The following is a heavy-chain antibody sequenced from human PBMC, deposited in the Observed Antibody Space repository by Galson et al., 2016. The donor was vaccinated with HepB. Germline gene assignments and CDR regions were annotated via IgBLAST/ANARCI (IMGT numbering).Heavy chain of an antibody. D-gene: IGHD5-12*01. CDR2: IRTEPFNYAT. Sequence: SLRLSCAASGFTFSDAAMYWVRQASGKGLEFVGRIRTEPFNYATIYGASVKGRFTISRDDSKSTVYLQMNSLRAEDTALYYCVKASDQGHDDMFFDYWGQGTLVTVSS. V-gene: IGHV3-73*01. CDR3: VKASDQGHDDMFFDY. J-gene: IGHJ4*02. CDR1: GFTFSDAA.